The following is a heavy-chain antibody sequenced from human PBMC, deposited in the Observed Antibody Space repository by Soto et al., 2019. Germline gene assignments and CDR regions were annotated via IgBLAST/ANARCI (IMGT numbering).Heavy chain of an antibody. CDR1: GGSISGYH. D-gene: IGHD3-22*01. CDR2: IYFSGST. CDR3: ARTTYYYDSSGYSIRIYYFDY. V-gene: IGHV4-59*12. J-gene: IGHJ4*02. Sequence: PSETLSLTCTVSGGSISGYHWSWIRQPPGKGLEWIGYIYFSGSTSYNPSLRSRVTISVDTSKNQFSLKLTSVTAADTAVYYCARTTYYYDSSGYSIRIYYFDYWGQGTLVTVSS.